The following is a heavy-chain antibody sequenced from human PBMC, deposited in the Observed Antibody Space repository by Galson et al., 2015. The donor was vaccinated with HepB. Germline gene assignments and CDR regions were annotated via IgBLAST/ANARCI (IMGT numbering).Heavy chain of an antibody. D-gene: IGHD7-27*01. V-gene: IGHV3-33*01. CDR3: ARYQGDWGAFDI. CDR1: GFTFSGYG. CDR2: IWYDGSKQ. Sequence: SLRLSCAASGFTFSGYGMHWVRQAPGKGLEWVAVIWYDGSKQYYADSVKGRFTISRDNSGNTLYMQVNSLRVGDTAVYYCARYQGDWGAFDIWGQGTMVTVSS. J-gene: IGHJ3*02.